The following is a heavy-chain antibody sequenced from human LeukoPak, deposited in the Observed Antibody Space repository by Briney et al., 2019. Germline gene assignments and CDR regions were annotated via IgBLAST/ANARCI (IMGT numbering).Heavy chain of an antibody. J-gene: IGHJ4*02. CDR2: ISAGNGNT. V-gene: IGHV1-3*01. CDR3: AREGLYCSGGNCYRDFDY. Sequence: ASVKVSCKASGYIFTTYAMHWVRQAPGQSLEWMAWISAGNGNTKYSQKFQGRVTITRDTSANTAYMELSSLRSEDTAMYYCAREGLYCSGGNCYRDFDYWGQGTLVTVSS. D-gene: IGHD2-15*01. CDR1: GYIFTTYA.